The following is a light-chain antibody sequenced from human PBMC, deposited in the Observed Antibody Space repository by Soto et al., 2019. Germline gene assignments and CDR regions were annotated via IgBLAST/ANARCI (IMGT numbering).Light chain of an antibody. CDR1: QSISSY. J-gene: IGKJ4*01. CDR2: TAS. V-gene: IGKV1-39*01. Sequence: DIQMTHSPSTLSASVGDRVTITCRASQSISSYLNWYQQKPGKAPKLLIYTASSLQTGVPSRFSGSGSGTDFTLTVSSLQPEDFATYFCHQSYSTPLTFGGGTKVDIK. CDR3: HQSYSTPLT.